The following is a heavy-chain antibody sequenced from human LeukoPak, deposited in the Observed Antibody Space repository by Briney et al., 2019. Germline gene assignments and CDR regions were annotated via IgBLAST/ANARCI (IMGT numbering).Heavy chain of an antibody. Sequence: GGSLRLSCAASGFTFNTYAMSWVRQAPGKGLEWVSGISGNGNSIYYADSVKGRFTISRDNSKNTLYLQMNSLRAEDTAIYYCAKDTGIRSVSSSSSNYWGQGTLVTVSS. CDR1: GFTFNTYA. CDR3: AKDTGIRSVSSSSSNY. D-gene: IGHD6-6*01. J-gene: IGHJ4*02. CDR2: ISGNGNSI. V-gene: IGHV3-23*01.